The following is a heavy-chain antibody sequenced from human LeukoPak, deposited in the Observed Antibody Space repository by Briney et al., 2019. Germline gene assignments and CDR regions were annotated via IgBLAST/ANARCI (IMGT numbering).Heavy chain of an antibody. CDR3: ARDLGQYYDTSDNWFDP. J-gene: IGHJ5*02. Sequence: GGSLRLSCAASGFSFSSYGMHWVRQAPGKGLEWVSFIPYDGSNEFYADSVEGQFIISRDNSKNMLYLQMNSLRAEDTAVYYCARDLGQYYDTSDNWFDPWGQGTLVTVSS. V-gene: IGHV3-30*12. CDR2: IPYDGSNE. D-gene: IGHD3-22*01. CDR1: GFSFSSYG.